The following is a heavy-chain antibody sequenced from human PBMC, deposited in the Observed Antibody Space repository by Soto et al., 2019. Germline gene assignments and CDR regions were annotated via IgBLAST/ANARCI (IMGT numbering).Heavy chain of an antibody. V-gene: IGHV3-30-3*01. J-gene: IGHJ4*02. CDR3: ARDKRDLRFLEWSYYFDY. CDR1: GFTFSSCA. D-gene: IGHD3-3*01. Sequence: QVQLVESGGGVVQPGRSLRLSCAAPGFTFSSCAMHWVRQAPGKGLEWVALISYDGSNKYYADSVKGRFTISRDNSKNTLNLQMNSLRAEDTAVYYCARDKRDLRFLEWSYYFDYWGQGTLVTVSS. CDR2: ISYDGSNK.